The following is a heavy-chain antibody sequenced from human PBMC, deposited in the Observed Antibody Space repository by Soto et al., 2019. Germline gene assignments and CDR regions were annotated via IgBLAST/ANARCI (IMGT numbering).Heavy chain of an antibody. V-gene: IGHV3-33*01. D-gene: IGHD4-17*01. J-gene: IGHJ3*02. Sequence: QVQLVESGGGVVQPGRSLRLSCAPSGFTFSSYGMHWARQAPGKGLEWVAVIWYDGSNKVYADSVKGRFPISRDNSKNTLYLQMNSLRAEDTAVYYCARDLSGDYGALDTWGQGTMVTVSS. CDR2: IWYDGSNK. CDR1: GFTFSSYG. CDR3: ARDLSGDYGALDT.